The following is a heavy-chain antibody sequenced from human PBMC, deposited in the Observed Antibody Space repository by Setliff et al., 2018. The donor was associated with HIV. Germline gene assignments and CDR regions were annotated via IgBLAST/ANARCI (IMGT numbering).Heavy chain of an antibody. CDR1: GGSISSSSYY. V-gene: IGHV4-39*07. D-gene: IGHD5-18*01. Sequence: SETLSLTCTVSGGSISSSSYYWGWIRQPPGKGLEWIGSIYHSGSTYYNPSLKSRVTISVDTSKNQFSLRLTSVTAADTAVYYCANERSRGYTDPPRFDYWGQGTLVTVSS. CDR2: IYHSGST. J-gene: IGHJ4*02. CDR3: ANERSRGYTDPPRFDY.